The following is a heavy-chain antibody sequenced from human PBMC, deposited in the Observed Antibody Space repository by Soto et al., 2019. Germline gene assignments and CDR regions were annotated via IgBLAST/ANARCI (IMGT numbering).Heavy chain of an antibody. D-gene: IGHD4-17*01. CDR2: ISGSGGST. CDR1: GFTFSSYA. CDR3: AKDLDYGDPLDEMTVFDY. J-gene: IGHJ4*02. Sequence: GGSLRLSCAASGFTFSSYAMSWVRQAPGKGLEWVSAISGSGGSTYYADSVKGRFTISRDNSKNTLYPQMNSLRAEDTAVYYCAKDLDYGDPLDEMTVFDYWGQGTLVTVSS. V-gene: IGHV3-23*01.